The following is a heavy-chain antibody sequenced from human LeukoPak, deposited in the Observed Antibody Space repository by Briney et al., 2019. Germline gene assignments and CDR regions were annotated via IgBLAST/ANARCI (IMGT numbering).Heavy chain of an antibody. V-gene: IGHV3-11*01. Sequence: GGSLRLSCAASGFTFSDYYMSWIRQAPGKGLEWVSYISSSGSTIYYADSVKGRFTISRDNAKNSLYLQMNSLRAEDTAVYYCATLPLYYYGSGSLDYWGQGTLVTVSS. J-gene: IGHJ4*02. CDR2: ISSSGSTI. CDR1: GFTFSDYY. D-gene: IGHD3-10*01. CDR3: ATLPLYYYGSGSLDY.